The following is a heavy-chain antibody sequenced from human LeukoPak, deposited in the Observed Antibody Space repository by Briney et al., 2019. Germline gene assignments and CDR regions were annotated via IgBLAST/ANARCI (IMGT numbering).Heavy chain of an antibody. CDR2: IKEDGSEK. V-gene: IGHV3-7*01. CDR1: GFTFSSYW. CDR3: ARDKWNPGY. Sequence: GGSLRLSCAASGFTFSSYWMTWVRQAPGKGLEWVANIKEDGSEKNYVDSVKGRFTVSGDNAKNSLYLQMNSLRVEDTGVYYCARDKWNPGYWGQGTLVTVSS. J-gene: IGHJ4*02. D-gene: IGHD1-20*01.